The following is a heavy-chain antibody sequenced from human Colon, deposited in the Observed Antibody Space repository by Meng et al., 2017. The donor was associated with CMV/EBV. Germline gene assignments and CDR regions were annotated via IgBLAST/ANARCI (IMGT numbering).Heavy chain of an antibody. CDR3: ARHSLTILTD. D-gene: IGHD2-8*02. CDR2: IHWDDDK. V-gene: IGHV2-5*02. J-gene: IGHJ4*02. CDR1: GFSLTTTGAG. Sequence: ITLKAPGPSLLKPTQTLTLTCTFSGFSLTTTGAGVAWVRQPPGKAPELLALIHWDDDKRYSPSLKNRLNITKDTSKNQVVLSMTDLDPADTGTFYCARHSLTILTDWGQGALVTVSS.